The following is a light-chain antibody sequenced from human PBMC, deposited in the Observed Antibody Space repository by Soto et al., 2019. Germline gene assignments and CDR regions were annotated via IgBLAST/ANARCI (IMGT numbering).Light chain of an antibody. V-gene: IGKV1-13*02. CDR2: DAS. J-gene: IGKJ1*01. CDR1: QGISSY. CDR3: QQYYTYWHM. Sequence: AIQLTQSPSSLSASVGDSVTITCRASQGISSYLAWYQQKPGRAPKLLIYDASNLESGVPSTFSGSGSGTEFTLTISSLQPDDFATYYCQQYYTYWHMFGQGTKVDIK.